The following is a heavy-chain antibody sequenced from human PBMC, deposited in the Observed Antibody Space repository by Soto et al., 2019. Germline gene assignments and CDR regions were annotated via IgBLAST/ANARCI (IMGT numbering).Heavy chain of an antibody. Sequence: TLSLTCDVSGGSISSGGYSWSWIRQPPGKGLEWIGYIYHSGSTYYNPSLKSRVTISVDRSKNQFSLKLSSVTAADTAVYYCARATVTLLVIDYWGQGTLVTVSS. J-gene: IGHJ4*02. CDR3: ARATVTLLVIDY. V-gene: IGHV4-30-2*01. D-gene: IGHD4-4*01. CDR1: GGSISSGGYS. CDR2: IYHSGST.